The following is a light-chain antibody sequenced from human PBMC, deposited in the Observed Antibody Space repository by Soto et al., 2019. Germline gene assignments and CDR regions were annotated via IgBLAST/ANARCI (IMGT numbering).Light chain of an antibody. J-gene: IGKJ2*01. CDR3: LQFYYYAHT. Sequence: IQMTESPSSLSESVGDGVTLTCPASHTIATYLNWYQQKPGQAPEVLIYVAYRLHVGVPSRFTGSGYGTDFTLTINKLQPEDVAIYYCLQFYYYAHTVGQGTKLEVK. V-gene: IGKV1-39*01. CDR1: HTIATY. CDR2: VAY.